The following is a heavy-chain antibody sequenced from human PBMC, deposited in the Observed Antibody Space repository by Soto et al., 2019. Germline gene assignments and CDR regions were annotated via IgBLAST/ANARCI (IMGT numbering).Heavy chain of an antibody. CDR1: GFSLTNPRLG. CDR3: ARIGYYYDGSLYYHFFDY. Sequence: QVTLKESGPVLVKPTETLTLTCTVSGFSLTNPRLGVSWIRQPPGKALEWLAHIFWNDEASYNMSLMTRLTISRGTSKSQVVLTMTNLDPVDTATYYCARIGYYYDGSLYYHFFDYWGQGTLVTVSS. V-gene: IGHV2-26*01. J-gene: IGHJ4*02. D-gene: IGHD3-22*01. CDR2: IFWNDEA.